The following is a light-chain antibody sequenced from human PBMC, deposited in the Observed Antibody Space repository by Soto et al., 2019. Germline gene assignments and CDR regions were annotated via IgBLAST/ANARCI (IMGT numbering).Light chain of an antibody. V-gene: IGKV3-20*01. Sequence: EVVLTQSPGTLSLSPGERATLSCRASQSVGSSYLAWYQQKPGQAPRLLIYDASSRATGIPDRFSGSGSGTDFTLTISRLEPEDFAVYYCQHFGSTTFTFGQGTRLEIK. CDR1: QSVGSSY. J-gene: IGKJ5*01. CDR2: DAS. CDR3: QHFGSTTFT.